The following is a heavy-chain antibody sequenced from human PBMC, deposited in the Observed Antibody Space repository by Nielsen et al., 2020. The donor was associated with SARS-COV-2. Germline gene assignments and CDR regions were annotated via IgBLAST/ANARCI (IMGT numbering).Heavy chain of an antibody. J-gene: IGHJ3*02. CDR3: ARQWAVGGRWDAFDI. Sequence: SETLSLTCTVSGGSISSSSYYWGWIRQPPGKGLEWIGSIYYSGSTYYNPSLKSRVTISVDTSKNQFSLKLSSVTAADTAVYYCARQWAVGGRWDAFDIWGQGTMVTVSS. CDR1: GGSISSSSYY. V-gene: IGHV4-39*01. D-gene: IGHD6-19*01. CDR2: IYYSGST.